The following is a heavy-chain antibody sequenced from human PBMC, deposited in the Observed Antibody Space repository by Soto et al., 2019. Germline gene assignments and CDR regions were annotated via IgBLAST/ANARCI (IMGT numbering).Heavy chain of an antibody. J-gene: IGHJ4*02. V-gene: IGHV4-39*01. CDR2: IYYTGNT. Sequence: QLQLQESGPGLVKPSETLSLTCTVSGGSVSSSSHYWGWIRQPPGKGLEWIASIYYTGNTYYSPSLKSRVTTSVDTSQNQFSLKLSSVTAADTAVFSCGRHGSGSHFDYWGRGTLVTVSS. CDR3: GRHGSGSHFDY. CDR1: GGSVSSSSHY. D-gene: IGHD3-10*01.